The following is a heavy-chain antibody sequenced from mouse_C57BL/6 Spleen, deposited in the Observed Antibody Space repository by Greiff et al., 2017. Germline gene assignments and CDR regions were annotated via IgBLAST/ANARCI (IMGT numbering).Heavy chain of an antibody. CDR2: IYPGDGDT. J-gene: IGHJ1*03. V-gene: IGHV1-80*01. Sequence: ESGAELVKPGASVKISCKASGYAFSSYWMNWVKQRPGKGLEWIGQIYPGDGDTNYNGKFKGKATLTADKSSSPAYMQLSSLPSEDSAVYVCARWGGSSTWYFDVWGTGTTVTVSS. CDR3: ARWGGSSTWYFDV. D-gene: IGHD1-1*01. CDR1: GYAFSSYW.